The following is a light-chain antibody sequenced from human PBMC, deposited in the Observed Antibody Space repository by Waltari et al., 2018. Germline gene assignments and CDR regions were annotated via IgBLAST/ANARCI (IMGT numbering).Light chain of an antibody. CDR1: SGSVSTSYY. J-gene: IGLJ3*02. Sequence: QTVVTQEPSFSVSPGGTVTLTCGLSSGSVSTSYYPSWYQQTPGQAPRSLIYRTNTRPSGVPDRCSGSILGNTAALTITGAQADDESDYYCVLYMGSGIWVFGGGTKLTVL. CDR3: VLYMGSGIWV. CDR2: RTN. V-gene: IGLV8-61*01.